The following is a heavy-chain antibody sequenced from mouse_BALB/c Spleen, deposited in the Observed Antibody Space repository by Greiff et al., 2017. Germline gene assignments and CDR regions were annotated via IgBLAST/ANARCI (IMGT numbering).Heavy chain of an antibody. Sequence: QVQLQQPGAELVRPGASVKLSCKASGYTFTSYWINWVKQRPGQGLEWIGNIYPSDSYTNYNQKFKDKATLTVDKSSSTAYMQLSSPTSEDSAVYSCSLITTVVGETDYWGQGTTLTVSS. CDR1: GYTFTSYW. CDR3: SLITTVVGETDY. J-gene: IGHJ2*01. D-gene: IGHD1-1*01. CDR2: IYPSDSYT. V-gene: IGHV1-69*02.